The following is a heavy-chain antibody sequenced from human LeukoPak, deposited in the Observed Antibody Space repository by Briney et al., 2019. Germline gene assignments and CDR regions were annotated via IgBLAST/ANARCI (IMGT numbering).Heavy chain of an antibody. CDR1: GYRFTELS. CDR2: FDLVHGDT. Sequence: ASVKVSCKVSGYRFTELSRHWVRQAPGKGGEGLGGFDLVHGDTIYAQKFQGRVTMTEDTSTDTSYMELSSLGSEDTAVYFCTAGRAYSLLDFWGQGTLVIVSS. V-gene: IGHV1-24*01. J-gene: IGHJ4*02. CDR3: TAGRAYSLLDF. D-gene: IGHD5-18*01.